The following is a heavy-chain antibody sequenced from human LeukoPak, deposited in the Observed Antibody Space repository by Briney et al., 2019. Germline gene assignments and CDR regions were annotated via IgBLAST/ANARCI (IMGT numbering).Heavy chain of an antibody. V-gene: IGHV3-66*01. CDR2: IYSGGST. Sequence: GGSLRLSCAASGFTVSSNYMSWVRQAPGKGLEWVSVIYSGGSTYYADSVKGRFTISRDNSKNTLYLQMNSLRAEDKAVYYCARDAYSSRWYGGAFDTWGQGTMVTVSS. D-gene: IGHD6-13*01. J-gene: IGHJ3*02. CDR3: ARDAYSSRWYGGAFDT. CDR1: GFTVSSNY.